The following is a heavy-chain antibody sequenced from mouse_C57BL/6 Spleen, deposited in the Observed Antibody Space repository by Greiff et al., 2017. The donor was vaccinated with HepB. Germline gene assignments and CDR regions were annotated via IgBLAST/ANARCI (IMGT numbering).Heavy chain of an antibody. Sequence: VQLKQSGPELVKPGASVKIPCKASGYTFTDYNMDWVKQSHGKSLEWIGDINPNNGGTIYNQKFKGKATLTVDKSSSTAYMELRSLTSEDTAVYYCARYYYGSSSWYFDVWGTGTTVTVSS. D-gene: IGHD1-1*01. J-gene: IGHJ1*03. CDR3: ARYYYGSSSWYFDV. CDR1: GYTFTDYN. CDR2: INPNNGGT. V-gene: IGHV1-18*01.